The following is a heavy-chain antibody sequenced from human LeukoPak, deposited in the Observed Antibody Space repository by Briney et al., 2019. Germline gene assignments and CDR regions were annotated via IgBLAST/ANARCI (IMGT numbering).Heavy chain of an antibody. CDR2: MSGSGDST. Sequence: GGSLRLSCAASGFTFSNYAMSWVRQAPGKGLEWVSGMSGSGDSTDYADSVKGRFAISRDNSENTFYLQMNSLRVEDTAVYFCAKGRGSVPAALDYWGQGTLVTVSS. V-gene: IGHV3-23*01. D-gene: IGHD3-10*01. CDR3: AKGRGSVPAALDY. CDR1: GFTFSNYA. J-gene: IGHJ4*02.